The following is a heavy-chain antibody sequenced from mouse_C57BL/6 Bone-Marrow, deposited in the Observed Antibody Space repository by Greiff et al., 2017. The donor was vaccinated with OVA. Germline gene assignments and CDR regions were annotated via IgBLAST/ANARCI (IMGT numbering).Heavy chain of an antibody. CDR1: GFNIKDYY. Sequence: EVQLQQSGAELVKPGASVKLSCTASGFNIKDYYMHWVKQRTEQGLEWIGRIDPEDGETKYAPTFQGKATITADTSSNTAYLQLSSLTSEDTAVYYCASPDGGFAYWGQGTLVTVSA. CDR2: IDPEDGET. V-gene: IGHV14-2*01. D-gene: IGHD2-3*01. CDR3: ASPDGGFAY. J-gene: IGHJ3*01.